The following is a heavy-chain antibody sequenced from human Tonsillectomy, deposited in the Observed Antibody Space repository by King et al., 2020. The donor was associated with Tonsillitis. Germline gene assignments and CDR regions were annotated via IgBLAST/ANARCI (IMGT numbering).Heavy chain of an antibody. J-gene: IGHJ5*01. CDR1: GYTLSELS. Sequence: QLVQSGAEVKKPGASVKVSCKGSGYTLSELSMHWVRQAPGKGLEHMGGFNLEEGETTYAQKFQGRVTMTEDTSTDTAYMELSSLRSDDTAMYYCATRLFWVGGDSWGQGTLVTVSS. D-gene: IGHD3-16*01. V-gene: IGHV1-24*01. CDR3: ATRLFWVGGDS. CDR2: FNLEEGET.